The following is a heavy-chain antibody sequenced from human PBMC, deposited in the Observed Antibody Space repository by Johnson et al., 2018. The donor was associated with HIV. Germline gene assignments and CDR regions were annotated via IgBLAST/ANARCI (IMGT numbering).Heavy chain of an antibody. V-gene: IGHV3-11*04. CDR2: ISSSGSTI. CDR1: GFTFSDYY. J-gene: IGHJ3*02. Sequence: LVESGGGVVKPGGSLRLSCAASGFTFSDYYMSWIRQAPGKGLEWVSYISSSGSTIYYADSVKGRFTISRDNAKNSLYLQMNSLRAEDTAGYYCARAGRLGYCSGGSCYSPALDIWGQGTMVTVSS. D-gene: IGHD2-15*01. CDR3: ARAGRLGYCSGGSCYSPALDI.